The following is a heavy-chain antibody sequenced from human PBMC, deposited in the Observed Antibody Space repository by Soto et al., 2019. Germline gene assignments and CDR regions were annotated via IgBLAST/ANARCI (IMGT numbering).Heavy chain of an antibody. D-gene: IGHD6-19*01. V-gene: IGHV3-30*18. J-gene: IGHJ4*02. CDR2: ISNDASTK. CDR1: GFTFSGYG. CDR3: AKDRVSEHSSGCRQGH. Sequence: PGGSLRLSCAACGFTFSGYGIHWVRQAPCKGLDWVAAISNDASTKHYADSVKGRFTISRDNSKNTLDLQMNGLRAEDTAVYYCAKDRVSEHSSGCRQGHWGQGNLFAVSS.